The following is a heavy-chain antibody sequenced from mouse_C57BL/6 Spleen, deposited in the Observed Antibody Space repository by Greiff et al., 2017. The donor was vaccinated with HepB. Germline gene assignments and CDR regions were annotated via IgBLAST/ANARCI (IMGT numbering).Heavy chain of an antibody. CDR3: TIYYGSSYEGYFDV. V-gene: IGHV14-1*01. CDR1: GFNIKDYY. Sequence: EVKLQESGAELVRPGASVKLSCTASGFNIKDYYMHWVKQRPEQGLEWIGRIDPEDGDTEYAPKFQGKATMTADTSSNTAYLQLSSLTSEDTAVYYCTIYYGSSYEGYFDVWGTGTTVTVSS. CDR2: IDPEDGDT. J-gene: IGHJ1*03. D-gene: IGHD1-1*01.